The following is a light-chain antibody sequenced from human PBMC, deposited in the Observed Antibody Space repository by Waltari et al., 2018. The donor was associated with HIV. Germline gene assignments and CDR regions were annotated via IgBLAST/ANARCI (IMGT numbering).Light chain of an antibody. CDR1: RSNIGARYA. CDR2: GNT. J-gene: IGLJ3*02. V-gene: IGLV1-40*01. Sequence: QSVLTQPPSVSGAPGQRVTISCSGTRSNIGARYAVHWYQQLPGPAPKLLIYGNTNRPSGVPDRFSAFKSGTSASLVITGLQAEDEADYYCHSYDNSLSASVFGGGTKLTVL. CDR3: HSYDNSLSASV.